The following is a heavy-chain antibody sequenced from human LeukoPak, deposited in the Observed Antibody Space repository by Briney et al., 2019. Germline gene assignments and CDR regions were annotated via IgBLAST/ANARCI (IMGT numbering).Heavy chain of an antibody. D-gene: IGHD2-15*01. CDR2: IYYSGST. V-gene: IGHV4-59*01. CDR3: ARGLGSGDSCYAS. CDR1: GGSISGYN. Sequence: PSETLSLTCTVSGGSISGYNWSWIRQPPGKGLEWIGYIYYSGSTSYNPSLKSRVTISVDTSKNQFSLRLSSVTAADTAVYYCARGLGSGDSCYASWGQGALVTVSS. J-gene: IGHJ4*02.